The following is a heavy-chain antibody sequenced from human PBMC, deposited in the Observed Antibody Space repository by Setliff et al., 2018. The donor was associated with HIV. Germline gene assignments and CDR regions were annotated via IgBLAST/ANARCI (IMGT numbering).Heavy chain of an antibody. V-gene: IGHV4-39*01. CDR1: GGPINISSYY. D-gene: IGHD2-21*02. Sequence: PSETLSLTCTVSGGPINISSYYWGWIRQPPGKGLEWIGSMYYSGSTYQNLSLKRRVTISVDMSKNQFSLKLSSVTAADTAVYYCASGNCAGDCYHDYWGQGTLVTVSS. CDR2: MYYSGST. J-gene: IGHJ4*02. CDR3: ASGNCAGDCYHDY.